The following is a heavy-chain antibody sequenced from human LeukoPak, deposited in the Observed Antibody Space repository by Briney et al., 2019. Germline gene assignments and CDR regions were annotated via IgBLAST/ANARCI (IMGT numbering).Heavy chain of an antibody. J-gene: IGHJ4*02. CDR1: GFTVSSNY. D-gene: IGHD6-13*01. Sequence: GGSLRLSCAASGFTVSSNYMTWVRQAPGKGLEWVSVFYSGGNTYYADSVKGRFTISRDTFKNTVDLQMNSLRSEDAAVYYCAKPASLWQQLVHYWGQGTLVTVSS. V-gene: IGHV3-53*01. CDR2: FYSGGNT. CDR3: AKPASLWQQLVHY.